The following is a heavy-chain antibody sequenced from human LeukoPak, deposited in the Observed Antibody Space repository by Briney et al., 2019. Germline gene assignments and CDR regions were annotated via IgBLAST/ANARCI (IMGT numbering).Heavy chain of an antibody. Sequence: GGSLRLSCAASGFTFSSYAMIWLRQATGKGLEWVSAISGSGGSPYYADSVKGRFTIYRDNSKNTLYLQMNSLRAEDTAVYYCAKVAFYDYGRDAFDSWGQGTMVTVSS. CDR1: GFTFSSYA. J-gene: IGHJ3*02. V-gene: IGHV3-23*01. CDR3: AKVAFYDYGRDAFDS. D-gene: IGHD4-17*01. CDR2: ISGSGGSP.